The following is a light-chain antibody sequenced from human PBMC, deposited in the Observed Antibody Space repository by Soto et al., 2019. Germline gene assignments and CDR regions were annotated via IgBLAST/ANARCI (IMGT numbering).Light chain of an antibody. CDR3: QQYNSYPWT. Sequence: EIVLTQSPRTLSLSPGERATLSCRASQSVSSSYLAWYQQKPGQAPRLLIYGASSRATGIPDRFSGSGSGTEFTLTISCLHPDYFATYYCQQYNSYPWTFGQGTKVDIK. CDR1: QSVSSSY. J-gene: IGKJ1*01. CDR2: GAS. V-gene: IGKV3-20*01.